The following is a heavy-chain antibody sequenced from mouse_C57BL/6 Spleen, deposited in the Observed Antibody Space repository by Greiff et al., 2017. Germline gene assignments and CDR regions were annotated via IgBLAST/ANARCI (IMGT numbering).Heavy chain of an antibody. CDR2: IDPETGGT. CDR3: TRSGYYGSSYPYYFDD. CDR1: GYTFTDYE. J-gene: IGHJ2*01. V-gene: IGHV1-15*01. Sequence: VKLLESGAELVRPGASVTLSCKASGYTFTDYEMHWVKQTPVHGLEWIGAIDPETGGTAYNQKFKGKDILTADKSSSTAYMELRSLTSEDSAVYYCTRSGYYGSSYPYYFDDWGQGTTLTVSS. D-gene: IGHD1-1*01.